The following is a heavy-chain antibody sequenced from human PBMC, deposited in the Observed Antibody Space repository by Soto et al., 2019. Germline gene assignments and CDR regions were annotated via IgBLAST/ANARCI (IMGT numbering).Heavy chain of an antibody. CDR2: ISGSGGST. J-gene: IGHJ4*02. Sequence: GGSLRLSCAASGFTFSSYAMSWVRQAPGKGLEWVSAISGSGGSTYYADSVKGRFTISRDNSKNTLYLQMNSLRAEDTAVYYCAKVGLLWFGAPVDYWGQGTLVTVSS. CDR3: AKVGLLWFGAPVDY. V-gene: IGHV3-23*01. CDR1: GFTFSSYA. D-gene: IGHD3-10*01.